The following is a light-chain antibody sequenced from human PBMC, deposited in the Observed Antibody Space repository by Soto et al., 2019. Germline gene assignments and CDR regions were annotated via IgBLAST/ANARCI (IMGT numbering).Light chain of an antibody. CDR2: GAS. Sequence: EIVMTQSPATLSVSPGERATLSCRASQSVSSNLAWYQQKPGQAPRLLIYGASTRATGIPARFSGSGSGTEFTLTISSLQSEDFAVYDCQQYNNWPPHTFGHGTKLEIK. J-gene: IGKJ2*01. CDR3: QQYNNWPPHT. CDR1: QSVSSN. V-gene: IGKV3-15*01.